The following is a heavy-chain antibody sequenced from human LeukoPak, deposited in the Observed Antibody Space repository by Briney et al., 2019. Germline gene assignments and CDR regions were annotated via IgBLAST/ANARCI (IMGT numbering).Heavy chain of an antibody. V-gene: IGHV1-69*01. CDR2: IIPIFGTA. J-gene: IGHJ4*02. Sequence: SVKVSCKASGGTFSSYAISWVRQAPGQGLEWMGGIIPIFGTANYAQKFQGRVTITADESTSTAYMELSSLRSEDTAVYYCATHPLRYFDWFLIWGQGTLVTVSS. CDR1: GGTFSSYA. D-gene: IGHD3-9*01. CDR3: ATHPLRYFDWFLI.